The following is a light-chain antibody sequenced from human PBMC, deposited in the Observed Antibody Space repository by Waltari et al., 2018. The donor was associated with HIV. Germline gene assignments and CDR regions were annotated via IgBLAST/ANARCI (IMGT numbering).Light chain of an antibody. CDR2: GKN. V-gene: IGLV3-19*01. CDR3: NSRDSSGNHHV. J-gene: IGLJ1*01. CDR1: SLRSHY. Sequence: SSELTQDPAVSVALGQPVSIPCHGDSLRSHYATWYHQKPGQAPFIVKYGKNNRPTGIPARFSGSSSGNTSSLTITGAQAEDEADYYCNSRDSSGNHHVFGTGTKVTVL.